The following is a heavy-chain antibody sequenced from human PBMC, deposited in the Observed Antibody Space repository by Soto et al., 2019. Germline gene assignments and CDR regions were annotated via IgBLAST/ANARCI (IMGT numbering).Heavy chain of an antibody. CDR1: GYTFSSYG. CDR2: ISDYNGNT. CDR3: AREGYYSGSGTYSPPRYYGMDV. J-gene: IGHJ6*02. Sequence: QVQLVQSGAEVKRAGASVKVSCKASGYTFSSYGLSWVRQAPGQGLEWMGWISDYNGNTHYAQKFQGRVIMTIDTSTRMAYRELRSLRSDDTAVYFCAREGYYSGSGTYSPPRYYGMDVWGQGTTVTVSS. V-gene: IGHV1-18*01. D-gene: IGHD3-10*01.